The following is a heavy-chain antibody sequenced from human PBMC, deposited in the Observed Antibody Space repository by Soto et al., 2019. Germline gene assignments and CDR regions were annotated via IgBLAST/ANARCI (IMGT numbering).Heavy chain of an antibody. CDR3: AKDFTPWYGDYFYYYYGRDY. CDR2: MSYDGSK. D-gene: IGHD4-17*01. V-gene: IGHV3-30*18. CDR1: GFTFSSYG. J-gene: IGHJ6*02. Sequence: PGGSLRLSCAAAGFTFSSYGMHWVRQAPGTGLEWVAVMSYDGSKYYADTVKGRFTISRDNSKNTLYLQLNSLRPEDTAVYYCAKDFTPWYGDYFYYYYGRDYWGQGTMVTVSS.